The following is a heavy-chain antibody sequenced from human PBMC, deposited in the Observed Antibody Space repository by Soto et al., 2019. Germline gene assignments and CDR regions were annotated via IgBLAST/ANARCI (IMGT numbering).Heavy chain of an antibody. CDR1: GGSINSGDYY. CDR2: ISHTGLT. J-gene: IGHJ5*02. CDR3: ARAEGITGSTWFDP. D-gene: IGHD1-7*01. Sequence: SETLSLTCTVSGGSINSGDYYWSWIRQSPGKGLEWIAYISHTGLTDFNPPLKSRLSISEDTSKNQIYLKLNSVTAADTAVYYCARAEGITGSTWFDPWGHGVLVTVSS. V-gene: IGHV4-30-4*01.